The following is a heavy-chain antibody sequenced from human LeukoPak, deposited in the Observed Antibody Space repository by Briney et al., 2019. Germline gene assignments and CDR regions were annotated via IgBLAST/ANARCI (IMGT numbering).Heavy chain of an antibody. CDR2: IIPILGIA. V-gene: IGHV1-69*04. Sequence: SVKVSCKASGGTFSSYAISWVRQAPGQGLEWMGRIIPILGIANYAQKFQGRVTITADKSTSTAYMELSSLRSEDTAVYYCASLGGDTSNSPFDPWGQGTLVTVSS. J-gene: IGHJ5*02. CDR3: ASLGGDTSNSPFDP. CDR1: GGTFSSYA. D-gene: IGHD1-26*01.